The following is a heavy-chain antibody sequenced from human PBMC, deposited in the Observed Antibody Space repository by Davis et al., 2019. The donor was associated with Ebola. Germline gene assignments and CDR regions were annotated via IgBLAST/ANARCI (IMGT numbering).Heavy chain of an antibody. CDR2: IWYDGSNK. CDR3: AKDRKANGYSFRYYFDY. Sequence: PGGSLRLSCAASGFNFRSYGIHWVRQAPDKGLEWVAVIWYDGSNKYYADSVKGRFTISRDNSKNTLYLQMNSLRAEDTAVYYCAKDRKANGYSFRYYFDYWGQGTLVTVSS. CDR1: GFNFRSYG. V-gene: IGHV3-30*02. J-gene: IGHJ4*02. D-gene: IGHD5-18*01.